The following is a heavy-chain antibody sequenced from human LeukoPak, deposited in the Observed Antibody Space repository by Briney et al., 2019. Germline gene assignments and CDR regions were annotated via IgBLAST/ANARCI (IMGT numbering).Heavy chain of an antibody. V-gene: IGHV4-59*01. D-gene: IGHD4-17*01. CDR3: ARVGGANYYFYGMDV. CDR2: IYNSGST. J-gene: IGHJ6*02. CDR1: GGSISGYY. Sequence: SETLSLTCTVSGGSISGYYCSWIRQPPGKGLEWIGYIYNSGSTNYNPSLKSRVIISVDTSKNQFSLKLRSVTAADTAVYYCARVGGANYYFYGMDVWGQGTTVTVSS.